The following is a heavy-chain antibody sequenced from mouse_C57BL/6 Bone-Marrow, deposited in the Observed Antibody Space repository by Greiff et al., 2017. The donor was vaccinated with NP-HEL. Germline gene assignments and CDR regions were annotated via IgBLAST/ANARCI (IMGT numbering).Heavy chain of an antibody. Sequence: EVMLVESGPELVKPGDSVKISCKASGYSFTGYFMNWVMQSHGKSLEWIGRINPYNGDTFYNQKFKGKATLTVEKSSSTAHMELRSLTSEDSAVYYCASDDGYYDWDFDVWGTGTTVTVSS. J-gene: IGHJ1*03. D-gene: IGHD2-3*01. CDR1: GYSFTGYF. CDR3: ASDDGYYDWDFDV. CDR2: INPYNGDT. V-gene: IGHV1-20*01.